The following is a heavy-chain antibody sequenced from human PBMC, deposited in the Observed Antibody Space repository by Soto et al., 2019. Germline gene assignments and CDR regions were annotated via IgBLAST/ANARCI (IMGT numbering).Heavy chain of an antibody. CDR1: GFTFSSYA. Sequence: EVQLLESGGGLVQPGGSLRLSCAASGFTFSSYAMSWVRQAPGKGLEWVSAISGSGGSTYYADSVKGRVTISRDNSKNKLYLQMNSLRAEDTAVYYCAKDFLIAVAGTYFDYWGQGTLVTVSS. CDR3: AKDFLIAVAGTYFDY. V-gene: IGHV3-23*01. D-gene: IGHD6-19*01. CDR2: ISGSGGST. J-gene: IGHJ4*02.